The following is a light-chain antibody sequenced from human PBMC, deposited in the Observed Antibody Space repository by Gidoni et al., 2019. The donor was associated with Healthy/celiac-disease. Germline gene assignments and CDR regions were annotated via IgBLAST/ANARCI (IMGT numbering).Light chain of an antibody. CDR2: DAS. CDR3: QQYDNLPRT. V-gene: IGKV1-33*01. J-gene: IGKJ1*01. Sequence: DIQMTQSPSSLSASVGDRVTITCQASQAISNSLNWYQQKPGKAPKLLIYDASNLETGVPSRFSGSGSGTDFTFTISSLQPEDIATYYCQQYDNLPRTFGQGTKVEIK. CDR1: QAISNS.